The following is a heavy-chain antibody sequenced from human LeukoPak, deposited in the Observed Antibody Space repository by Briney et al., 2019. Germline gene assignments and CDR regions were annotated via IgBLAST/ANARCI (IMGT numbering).Heavy chain of an antibody. D-gene: IGHD6-19*01. Sequence: QPGGSLRLSCAASGFTFSSYAMTWVRQAPGKGLEWVSAITGSGGSTYYADSVKGRFTISRDNSKNTLYLQMNSLRGEDTAVYYCAKGPSSGWFYFDYWGQGTLVTVSS. CDR1: GFTFSSYA. CDR3: AKGPSSGWFYFDY. CDR2: ITGSGGST. J-gene: IGHJ4*02. V-gene: IGHV3-23*01.